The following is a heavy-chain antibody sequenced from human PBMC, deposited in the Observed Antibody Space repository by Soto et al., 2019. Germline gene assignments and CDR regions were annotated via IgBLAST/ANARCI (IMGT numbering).Heavy chain of an antibody. J-gene: IGHJ6*02. V-gene: IGHV4-39*01. CDR1: GGSISSSSYY. Sequence: PSETLSLTCTVSGGSISSSSYYWGWIRQPPGKGLEWIGSIYYSGSTYYNPSLKSRVTISVDTSKNQFSLKLSSVTAADTAVYYCARVDRYYYYDSSGYYRNYYYYGMDVWGHGTTVT. D-gene: IGHD3-22*01. CDR2: IYYSGST. CDR3: ARVDRYYYYDSSGYYRNYYYYGMDV.